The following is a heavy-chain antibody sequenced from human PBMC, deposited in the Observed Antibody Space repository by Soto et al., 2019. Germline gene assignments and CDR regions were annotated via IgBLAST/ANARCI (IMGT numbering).Heavy chain of an antibody. CDR2: IFYSGNS. V-gene: IGHV4-59*01. J-gene: IGHJ4*02. CDR1: GGSISHYY. CDR3: ASHGDKWLIRPFDS. D-gene: IGHD6-19*01. Sequence: QVQLQESGPRLVKPSETLSLTCTVSGGSISHYYWSWIRQSPGQGLEWIGFIFYSGNSNYNPSLKSRVSMSVDMATNQFSLKLTSVTAADTAMYYCASHGDKWLIRPFDSGGQGTLVTVSS.